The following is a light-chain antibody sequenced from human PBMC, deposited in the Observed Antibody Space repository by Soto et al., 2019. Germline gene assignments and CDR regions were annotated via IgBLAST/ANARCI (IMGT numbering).Light chain of an antibody. CDR2: QTS. J-gene: IGKJ1*01. V-gene: IGKV1-5*03. Sequence: DIQMTQSPSTLSASVGDRVTITCRASQSIRNLLAWYQQKPGTAPKLLISQTSSLESGVPSRFSGSGSGTEFTLTISSLQPEDLEIYYCQQYNSYWTFGLGTKVEI. CDR3: QQYNSYWT. CDR1: QSIRNL.